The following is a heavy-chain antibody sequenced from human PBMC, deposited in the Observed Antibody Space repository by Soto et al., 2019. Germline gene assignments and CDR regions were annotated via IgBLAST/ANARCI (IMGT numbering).Heavy chain of an antibody. V-gene: IGHV3-23*01. D-gene: IGHD3-9*01. CDR3: AKGGARYFDWPNYFDY. CDR2: ISGSGGST. CDR1: GFTFGCYA. Sequence: GGSLRLSCGASGFTFGCYAVSWVRQAPGKGLEWVSAISGSGGSTYYADSVKGRFTISRDNSKNTLYLQMNSLRAEDTAVYYCAKGGARYFDWPNYFDYWGQGTLVTVSS. J-gene: IGHJ4*02.